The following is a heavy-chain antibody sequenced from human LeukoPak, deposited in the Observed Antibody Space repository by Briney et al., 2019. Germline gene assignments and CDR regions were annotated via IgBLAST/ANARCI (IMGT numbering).Heavy chain of an antibody. D-gene: IGHD2-21*02. CDR1: GFTVSSNY. CDR3: AKGGSWVVTAIFLFDY. CDR2: IYSGGAT. Sequence: GGSLRLSCAASGFTVSSNYMSWVRQAPGKGLEWVSLIYSGGATYYADSVKGRFTISRDNSKNTLYLQMNSLRAEDTAVYYCAKGGSWVVTAIFLFDYWGQGTLVTVSS. V-gene: IGHV3-53*05. J-gene: IGHJ4*02.